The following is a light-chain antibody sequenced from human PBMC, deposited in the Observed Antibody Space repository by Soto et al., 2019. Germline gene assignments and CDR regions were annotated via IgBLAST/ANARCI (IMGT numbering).Light chain of an antibody. J-gene: IGKJ2*01. CDR3: QQYGRSLMYT. V-gene: IGKV3-20*01. CDR2: GAS. Sequence: EIVLTQSPGTLSLSPGEGATLSCRASQSVDSSYLAWYQQKPGQAPRLLIFGASSRVTGIPDRFSGSGSGTDFTLTISRLEPEDFAVYYCQQYGRSLMYTFGHGTKLEIK. CDR1: QSVDSSY.